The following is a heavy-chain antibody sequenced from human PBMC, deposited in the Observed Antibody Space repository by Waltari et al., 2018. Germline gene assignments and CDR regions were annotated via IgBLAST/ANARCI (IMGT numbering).Heavy chain of an antibody. Sequence: QVQLQQWGAGLLKPSETLSLTCAVYGGSFSGYSWTWTRQPPGQGLEWIGEINHSGSTNYNPSLKSRVTISVDTSKNQFSLKLSSVTAADTAVYYCARWYSSNSLWDYYYYYGMDVWGQGTTVTVSS. CDR3: ARWYSSNSLWDYYYYYGMDV. CDR2: INHSGST. J-gene: IGHJ6*02. CDR1: GGSFSGYS. V-gene: IGHV4-34*01. D-gene: IGHD6-13*01.